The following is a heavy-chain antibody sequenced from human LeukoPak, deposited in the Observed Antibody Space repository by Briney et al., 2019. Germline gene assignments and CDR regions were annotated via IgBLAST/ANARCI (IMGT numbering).Heavy chain of an antibody. CDR3: AKDRVVATTYSYYYYGMNV. Sequence: PGGSLRLSCAASGFTFSTYSMNWVRQAPGKGLEWISYISSGSSSIYYADSVKGRFTISRDNSRNTLHLEMNSLKVEDTAVYYCAKDRVVATTYSYYYYGMNVWGQGTKVTVSS. CDR2: ISSGSSSI. D-gene: IGHD5-12*01. J-gene: IGHJ6*02. V-gene: IGHV3-48*01. CDR1: GFTFSTYS.